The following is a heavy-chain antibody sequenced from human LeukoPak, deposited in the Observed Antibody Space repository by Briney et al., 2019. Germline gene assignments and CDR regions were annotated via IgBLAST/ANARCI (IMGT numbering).Heavy chain of an antibody. Sequence: ASETLSLTCTVSGGSISSYHWSWIRQPPGKGLEWIGYIYYSGSTNYNPSLKSRVTISVDTSKNQFSLKLSSVTAADTAVYYCARHSTASGYLNYFDYWGQGTLVTVSS. V-gene: IGHV4-59*08. CDR3: ARHSTASGYLNYFDY. J-gene: IGHJ4*02. D-gene: IGHD1-1*01. CDR2: IYYSGST. CDR1: GGSISSYH.